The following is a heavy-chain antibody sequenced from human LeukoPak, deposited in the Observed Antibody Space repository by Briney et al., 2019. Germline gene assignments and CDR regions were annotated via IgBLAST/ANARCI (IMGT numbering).Heavy chain of an antibody. CDR2: MSSDGIKT. CDR1: GFTFSDHY. D-gene: IGHD2-8*01. V-gene: IGHV3-30*18. J-gene: IGHJ4*02. CDR3: AKDHSDNGRAIER. Sequence: PGGSLRLSCAASGFTFSDHYMDWVRQAPGKGLEWVALMSSDGIKTYYADSVKGRFTVSRDRSKDILYLEMNSLRADDTAVYYCAKDHSDNGRAIERWGQGTLVTVSS.